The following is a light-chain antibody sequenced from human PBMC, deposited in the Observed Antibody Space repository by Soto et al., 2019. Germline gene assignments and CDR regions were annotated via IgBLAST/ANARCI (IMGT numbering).Light chain of an antibody. J-gene: IGLJ1*01. Sequence: QPVLTQPPSVSGAPGQRVTISCSGSSSNIAAGYDVHWYQQVSGTAPKLLIYGNTNRPSGVPDRFSGSKSGNSASLAITGLQAEDEADYYCQSYDSSLRDYVFGTGTKLPVL. CDR2: GNT. V-gene: IGLV1-40*01. CDR3: QSYDSSLRDYV. CDR1: SSNIAAGYD.